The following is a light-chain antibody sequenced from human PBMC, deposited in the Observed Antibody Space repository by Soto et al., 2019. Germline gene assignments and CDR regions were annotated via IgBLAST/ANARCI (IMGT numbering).Light chain of an antibody. CDR1: QSVRNSY. V-gene: IGKV3-20*01. CDR3: QKYGSSRT. J-gene: IGKJ1*01. Sequence: EILLTQSPGTLSLSPGERATLSCRASQSVRNSYLAWYQQKPGQAPRLLIYGASGRATGIPDRFSGSGSGTYFQLTISRLEPEDFAVYYCQKYGSSRTFGQGTKVEIK. CDR2: GAS.